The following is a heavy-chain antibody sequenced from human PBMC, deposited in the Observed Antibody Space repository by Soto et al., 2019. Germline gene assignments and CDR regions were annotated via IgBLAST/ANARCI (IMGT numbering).Heavy chain of an antibody. CDR3: ARIPPYYYDSSGYYYFDY. D-gene: IGHD3-22*01. V-gene: IGHV2-26*01. Sequence: QVTLKESGPVLVKPTETLTLTCTVSGFSLSNARMGVSWIRQPPGKALEWLAHIFSNDEKSYSTSLKSRLTISKDTSKSQVVLTMTNMDPVDTATYYCARIPPYYYDSSGYYYFDYWGQGTLVTVSS. J-gene: IGHJ4*02. CDR1: GFSLSNARMG. CDR2: IFSNDEK.